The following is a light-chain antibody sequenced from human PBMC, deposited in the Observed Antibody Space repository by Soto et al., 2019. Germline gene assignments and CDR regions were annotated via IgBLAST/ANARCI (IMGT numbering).Light chain of an antibody. V-gene: IGKV1-17*03. Sequence: DIQMTQSPSAMSASVGDRFTITCRASQGIGNSLAWFQQKPGKVPERLIYASSTLQSGVPSRFSGSGSGTEFTLTISSLQPEDFASYYCLQHKTYPWTFGQGTKVDIK. J-gene: IGKJ1*01. CDR3: LQHKTYPWT. CDR1: QGIGNS. CDR2: ASS.